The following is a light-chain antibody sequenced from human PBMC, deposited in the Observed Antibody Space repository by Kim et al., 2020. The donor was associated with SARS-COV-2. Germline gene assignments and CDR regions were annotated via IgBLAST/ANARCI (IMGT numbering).Light chain of an antibody. CDR1: KLGDKY. CDR3: QAWDSSTGLV. V-gene: IGLV3-1*01. CDR2: QDS. J-gene: IGLJ2*01. Sequence: VSPGKKARITGSGDKLGDKYACWYQQKPGQSPVLVIYQDSKRPSGIPERFSGSNSGNTATLTISGTQAMDEADYYCQAWDSSTGLVFGGGTQLTVL.